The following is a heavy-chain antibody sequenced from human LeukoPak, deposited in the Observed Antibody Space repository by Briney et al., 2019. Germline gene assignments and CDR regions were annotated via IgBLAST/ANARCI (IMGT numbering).Heavy chain of an antibody. J-gene: IGHJ5*02. D-gene: IGHD3-9*01. CDR3: ARDPEEYDILTCYSSVNWFDP. CDR2: IYHRGST. CDR1: GGSISSSNW. V-gene: IGHV4-4*02. Sequence: PSGTLSLTCAVSGGSISSSNWWSWVRPPPGKGREGIGEIYHRGSTNYNPSLKRRGTISVEKEKKQLSLKLSSVTSADTAVYYCARDPEEYDILTCYSSVNWFDPWGQGTLVTVSS.